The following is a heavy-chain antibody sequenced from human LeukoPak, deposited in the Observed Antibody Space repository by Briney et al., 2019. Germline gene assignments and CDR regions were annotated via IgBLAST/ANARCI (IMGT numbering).Heavy chain of an antibody. CDR1: GFTVSSNY. CDR2: IYSGGST. CDR3: ARIEWERLGRAFDI. Sequence: GGSLRLSCAASGFTVSSNYMSWVRQAPGKGLEWVSVIYSGGSTYYADSVKGRFTISRDNSKNTLYLQMNSLRAEDMAVYYCARIEWERLGRAFDIWGQGTMVTVSS. D-gene: IGHD1-26*01. V-gene: IGHV3-53*01. J-gene: IGHJ3*02.